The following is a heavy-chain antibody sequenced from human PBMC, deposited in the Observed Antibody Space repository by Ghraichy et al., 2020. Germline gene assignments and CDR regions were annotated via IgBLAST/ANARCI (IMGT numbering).Heavy chain of an antibody. V-gene: IGHV1-2*04. CDR3: ARGYYYYMDV. J-gene: IGHJ6*03. CDR1: GYTFTGYY. Sequence: ASVKVSCKASGYTFTGYYMHWVRQAPGQGLEWMGWINPNSGVTNYVQKFQGWVTMTRDTSISTAYMELSRLRSDDTAVYYCARGYYYYMDVWGKGTTVTVSS. CDR2: INPNSGVT.